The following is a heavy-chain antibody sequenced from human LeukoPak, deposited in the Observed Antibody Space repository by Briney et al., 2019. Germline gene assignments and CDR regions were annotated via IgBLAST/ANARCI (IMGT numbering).Heavy chain of an antibody. CDR3: ARETYSSSSPFDY. CDR2: MNPNTGNA. D-gene: IGHD6-6*01. J-gene: IGHJ4*02. CDR1: GYTFTNFD. Sequence: ASVKVSCKASGYTFTNFDINWVRQATGRGLEWMGWMNPNTGNAGYAQKFQDRVTITWDASISTAYMDLSSLRSEDTAVYYCARETYSSSSPFDYWGQGTLVTASS. V-gene: IGHV1-8*01.